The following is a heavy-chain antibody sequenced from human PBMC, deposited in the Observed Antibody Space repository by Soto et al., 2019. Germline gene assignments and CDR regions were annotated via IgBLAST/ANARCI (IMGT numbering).Heavy chain of an antibody. Sequence: QVQLVESGGGVVQPGRSLRLSCAASGVTFSSYGMHWVRQAPGKGLEWVAVISYEGSNKYYADSVKGRFTISRDNSTNTLYLQMNRLRAEDSAVYYCAKVGEECSVGICYSFPSRQVSWYFDLWGRGTLVTVSS. V-gene: IGHV3-30*18. CDR1: GVTFSSYG. D-gene: IGHD2-15*01. J-gene: IGHJ2*01. CDR2: ISYEGSNK. CDR3: AKVGEECSVGICYSFPSRQVSWYFDL.